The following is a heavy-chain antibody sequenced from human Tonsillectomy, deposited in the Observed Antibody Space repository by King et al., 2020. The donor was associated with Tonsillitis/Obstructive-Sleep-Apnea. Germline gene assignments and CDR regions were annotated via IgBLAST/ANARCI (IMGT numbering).Heavy chain of an antibody. CDR2: MWYDWRNK. CDR1: GFNFDDYG. CDR3: AKSEGHFAEPIDF. Sequence: VQLVESGGGVVQPGRSLRLSCAASGFNFDDYGMHWVRQAPGKGLEWVAGMWYDWRNKEYAASVKGRCTLSRDNSKNTVNLQIDNWRAEDTAVYYCAKSEGHFAEPIDFWGQGTLVTVSS. D-gene: IGHD3-3*02. J-gene: IGHJ4*02. V-gene: IGHV3-33*06.